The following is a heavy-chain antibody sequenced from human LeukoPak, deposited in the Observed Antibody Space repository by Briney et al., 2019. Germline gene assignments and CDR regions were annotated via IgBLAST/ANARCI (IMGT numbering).Heavy chain of an antibody. Sequence: TGGSLRLSCAASGFTFSSYSMNWVRQAPGKGLEWVSSISSSSSYIYYADSVKGRFTISGDNAKNSLYLQMNSLRAEDTAVYYCARDISSGYLDYWGQGTLVTVSS. V-gene: IGHV3-21*01. J-gene: IGHJ4*02. CDR3: ARDISSGYLDY. CDR1: GFTFSSYS. D-gene: IGHD3-22*01. CDR2: ISSSSSYI.